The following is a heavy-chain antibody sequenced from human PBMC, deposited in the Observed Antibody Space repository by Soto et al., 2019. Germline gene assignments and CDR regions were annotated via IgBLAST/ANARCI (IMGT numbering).Heavy chain of an antibody. CDR2: INPSVGST. J-gene: IGHJ4*02. Sequence: ASVKVSCKSSTYTYNTHYIHWARQAPGQGLEWVGVINPSVGSTNYAQKFQGRVTMTRDTSTTTFYMEVTSLTSEDTAVYYCVGGSASGVDHWGQGTLVTVS. D-gene: IGHD6-6*01. CDR1: TYTYNTHY. V-gene: IGHV1-46*02. CDR3: VGGSASGVDH.